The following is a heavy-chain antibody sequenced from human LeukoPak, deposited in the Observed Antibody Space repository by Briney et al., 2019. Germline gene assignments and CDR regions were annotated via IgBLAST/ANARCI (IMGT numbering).Heavy chain of an antibody. CDR1: GGSISSYY. J-gene: IGHJ5*02. CDR2: IYYSGST. CDR3: ARGLKYQLLDWFDP. V-gene: IGHV4-59*01. Sequence: PSETLSLTCTVSGGSISSYYWSWIRQPPGKGLEWIGYIYYSGSTNYNPSLKSRVTISVDTSKNQFSLELSSVTAADTAVYYCARGLKYQLLDWFDPWGQGTLVTVSS. D-gene: IGHD2-2*01.